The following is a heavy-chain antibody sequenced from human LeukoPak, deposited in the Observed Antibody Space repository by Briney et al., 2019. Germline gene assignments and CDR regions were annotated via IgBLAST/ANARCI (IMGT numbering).Heavy chain of an antibody. CDR3: AKAPVATCRGAYCYPFDY. CDR2: ISDSGNT. D-gene: IGHD2-21*01. J-gene: IGHJ4*02. CDR1: GFTLSSYA. V-gene: IGHV3-23*01. Sequence: GGSLRLSCAASGFTLSSYAMSWVRQAPGKGLEWVSAISDSGNTYRADSVKGRFTISRDSSKNTLFLQMNRLRPEDAAVYYCAKAPVATCRGAYCYPFDYWGQGTLVTVSS.